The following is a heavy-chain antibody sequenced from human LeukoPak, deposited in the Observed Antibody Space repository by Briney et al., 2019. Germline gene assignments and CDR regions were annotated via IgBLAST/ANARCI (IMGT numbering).Heavy chain of an antibody. Sequence: PSETLSLTCTVSGGSISTYYWSWIRQPPGKGLEWIGYIYYSGSTNYNPSLKSRVTISVDTSKNQFSLKPTSVTAADTAVYYCARGSIAAAEGSHWFDPWGQGTLVTVSS. CDR1: GGSISTYY. J-gene: IGHJ5*02. D-gene: IGHD6-13*01. V-gene: IGHV4-59*01. CDR3: ARGSIAAAEGSHWFDP. CDR2: IYYSGST.